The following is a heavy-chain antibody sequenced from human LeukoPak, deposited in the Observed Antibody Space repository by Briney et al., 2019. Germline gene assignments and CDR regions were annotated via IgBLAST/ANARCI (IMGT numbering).Heavy chain of an antibody. V-gene: IGHV3-66*01. Sequence: GGSLRLSCAASGFTVSGNYMSWVRQAPGKGLEWVSKISGDGTTYYADSVKGRFTISRDSSKNTLYLQLNTLRVEDTAVYYCARVLDHSGLFWGQGTLVTVSS. D-gene: IGHD2/OR15-2a*01. CDR2: ISGDGTT. CDR1: GFTVSGNY. CDR3: ARVLDHSGLF. J-gene: IGHJ4*02.